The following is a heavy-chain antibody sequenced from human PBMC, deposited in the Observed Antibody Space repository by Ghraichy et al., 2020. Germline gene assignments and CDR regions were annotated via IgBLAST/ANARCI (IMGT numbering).Heavy chain of an antibody. CDR1: GYTFSDFD. CDR2: ISSDNGNT. Sequence: ASVKVSCTASGYTFSDFDFTWVRQAPGQGFQWMGWISSDNGNTKFAQSLQGRVTLSTDISTNTAYMELRGLTSDDTAVYYCARDSSIRGIMMGSSYYYGLDVWGQGTTVTVSS. J-gene: IGHJ6*02. CDR3: ARDSSIRGIMMGSSYYYGLDV. V-gene: IGHV1-18*01. D-gene: IGHD3-10*01.